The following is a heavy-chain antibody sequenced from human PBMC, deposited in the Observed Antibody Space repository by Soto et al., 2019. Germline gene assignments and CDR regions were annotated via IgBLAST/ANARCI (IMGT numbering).Heavy chain of an antibody. D-gene: IGHD6-19*01. CDR3: AKDLYCSGWYNYVAP. V-gene: IGHV3-30*18. CDR1: GFTFSNCG. CDR2: ISYDGSNR. J-gene: IGHJ5*02. Sequence: QVQLVESGGGVVQPGRSLRLSCAASGFTFSNCGMHWVRQAPGKGLEWVTMISYDGSNRYYADSVKGRFTISRDSSENTLYMQMNGLRAEDTAVYYCAKDLYCSGWYNYVAPWGQGTLVTVSS.